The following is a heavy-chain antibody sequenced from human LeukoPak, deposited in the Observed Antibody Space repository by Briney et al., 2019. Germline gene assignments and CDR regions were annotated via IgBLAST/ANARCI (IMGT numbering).Heavy chain of an antibody. D-gene: IGHD6-19*01. J-gene: IGHJ6*02. CDR1: GYTRTELS. CDR2: FDPEDGET. Sequence: ASVRVSCKVSGYTRTELSMYWVRQAPGKWLELMGRFDPEDGETIYAQKFQGRVTMTEDTSTDTAYMELSSLRSEDTAVYYCASRIGRIAVAGGDSYGMDVWGQGTTVTVSS. CDR3: ASRIGRIAVAGGDSYGMDV. V-gene: IGHV1-24*01.